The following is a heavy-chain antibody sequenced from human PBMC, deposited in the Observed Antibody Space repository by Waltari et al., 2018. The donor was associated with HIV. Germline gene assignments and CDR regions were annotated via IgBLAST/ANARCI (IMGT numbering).Heavy chain of an antibody. CDR2: INPNSGGT. CDR1: GYTFTGYY. V-gene: IGHV1-2*02. Sequence: QVQLVQSGAEVKKPGASVKVSCKASGYTFTGYYMHWVRQAPGQGLEWMGWINPNSGGTNDAQKFQGRVTMTRDTSISTAYMELSRLRSDDTAVYYCARDLSRVRYYDNGGGYWGQGTLVTVSS. D-gene: IGHD3-22*01. J-gene: IGHJ4*02. CDR3: ARDLSRVRYYDNGGGY.